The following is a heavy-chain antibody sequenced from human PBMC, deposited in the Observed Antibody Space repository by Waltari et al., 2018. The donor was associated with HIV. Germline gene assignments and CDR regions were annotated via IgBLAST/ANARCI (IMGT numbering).Heavy chain of an antibody. CDR1: GDYISSSSDY. D-gene: IGHD1-26*01. J-gene: IGHJ4*02. CDR2: IYYTGST. CDR3: AEVTGGSYSWLNY. Sequence: QLQLQESGPGLVKISENLSLTCTVSGDYISSSSDYWGRNPQPPGKGLEWIGSIYYTGSTYYNPSLKSRVTMSVDASKNQFSLKLSSVTAADTAVYFCAEVTGGSYSWLNYWGQGTLVSVSS. V-gene: IGHV4-39*07.